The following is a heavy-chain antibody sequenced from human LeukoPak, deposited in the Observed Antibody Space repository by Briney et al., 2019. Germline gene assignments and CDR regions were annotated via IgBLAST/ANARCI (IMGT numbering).Heavy chain of an antibody. CDR1: GFTLSTYE. Sequence: GGSLRLSCAASGFTLSTYEMNWVRQAPGKGLEWVSYISSSGSTIYYADSVKGRFTISRDNAKNSLYLQMNSLRAEDTAVYYCARVLKPYSVDYWGQGTLVTVSS. CDR3: ARVLKPYSVDY. V-gene: IGHV3-48*03. J-gene: IGHJ4*02. CDR2: ISSSGSTI. D-gene: IGHD6-13*01.